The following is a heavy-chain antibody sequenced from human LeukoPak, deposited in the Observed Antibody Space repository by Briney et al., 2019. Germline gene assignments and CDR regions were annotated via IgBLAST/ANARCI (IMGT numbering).Heavy chain of an antibody. V-gene: IGHV3-48*04. CDR1: GFTFSSHS. CDR3: ARDGAFIGPHWWFDL. CDR2: ITPSGVTM. D-gene: IGHD3-16*01. J-gene: IGHJ2*01. Sequence: GGSLRLSRAASGFTFSSHSMNWVRQAPGKGLEWLSYITPSGVTMSNSDSVKGRFIISRDSAKNSVSLQMNSLTAEDTAIYYCARDGAFIGPHWWFDLWGRGTLVTVSS.